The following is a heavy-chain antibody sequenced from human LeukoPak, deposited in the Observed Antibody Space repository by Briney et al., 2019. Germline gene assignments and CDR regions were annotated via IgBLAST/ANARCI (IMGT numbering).Heavy chain of an antibody. Sequence: SETLSLTCNVSGASIRSYFWNWMRQPAGKGLEWIGRTYTSGNTNYNPSLKTRVIMSIDASKNQFSLRLNSVTAADTAVYYCTRSTTIYRSGFDIWSQGRRVTVSS. J-gene: IGHJ3*02. CDR1: GASIRSYF. CDR2: TYTSGNT. CDR3: TRSTTIYRSGFDI. D-gene: IGHD2-21*02. V-gene: IGHV4-4*07.